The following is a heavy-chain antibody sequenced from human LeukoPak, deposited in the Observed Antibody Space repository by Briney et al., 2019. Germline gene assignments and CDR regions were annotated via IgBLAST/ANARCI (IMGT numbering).Heavy chain of an antibody. J-gene: IGHJ4*02. Sequence: SETLSLTRTVSGGSISSYYWRWIRQPPGKGLEWIGYIYYSGSTNYNPSLKSRVTISVDTSKNQLPLQLSSVTPADTAVHYRARHHPCGTYCYFDYWGQGTLVTVSS. CDR3: ARHHPCGTYCYFDY. V-gene: IGHV4-59*08. CDR1: GGSISSYY. D-gene: IGHD1-26*01. CDR2: IYYSGST.